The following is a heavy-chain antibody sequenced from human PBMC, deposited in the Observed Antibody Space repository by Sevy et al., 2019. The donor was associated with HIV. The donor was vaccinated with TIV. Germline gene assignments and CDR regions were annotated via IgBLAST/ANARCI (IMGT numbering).Heavy chain of an antibody. CDR2: ISYDGSRK. J-gene: IGHJ4*02. Sequence: GGSLRLSCAASGFTFSSYTMHWVRQAPGKGLEWVAFISYDGSRKYYADSVKGRFTISRDNSKNTLYLQMNNLKAEDTAVFYCASDLALSGSYSWFAYWGQGTLVTVSS. D-gene: IGHD1-26*01. CDR3: ASDLALSGSYSWFAY. V-gene: IGHV3-30*14. CDR1: GFTFSSYT.